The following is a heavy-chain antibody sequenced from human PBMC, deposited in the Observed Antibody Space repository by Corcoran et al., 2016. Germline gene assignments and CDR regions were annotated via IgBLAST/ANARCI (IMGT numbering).Heavy chain of an antibody. D-gene: IGHD2-2*01. J-gene: IGHJ6*02. CDR2: IKSKTDGGTT. Sequence: EVQLVESGGGLVKPGGSLRLSCAASGFTFSNAWMSWVRQAPGKGLEWVGRIKSKTDGGTTDYAAPVKGRFTISRDDSKNTLYLQMNSLKTEYTAVYYCTTGAIVVVPAATGWYYGMDVWGQGTTVTVS. V-gene: IGHV3-15*01. CDR3: TTGAIVVVPAATGWYYGMDV. CDR1: GFTFSNAW.